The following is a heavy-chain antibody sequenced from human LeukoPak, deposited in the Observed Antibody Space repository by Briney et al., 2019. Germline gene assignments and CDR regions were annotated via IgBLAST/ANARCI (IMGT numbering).Heavy chain of an antibody. J-gene: IGHJ4*02. CDR1: GFTFSSYA. V-gene: IGHV3-23*01. D-gene: IGHD1-26*01. CDR3: AKDGRVALLYYFDY. CDR2: ISNSDGKT. Sequence: GGSLRLSCAASGFTFSSYAMSRVRQAPGKGLEWVSTISNSDGKTYYADSVKGRFTISRDNSKNALYLQMNSLRAEDTAVYYCAKDGRVALLYYFDYWGQGTLVTVSS.